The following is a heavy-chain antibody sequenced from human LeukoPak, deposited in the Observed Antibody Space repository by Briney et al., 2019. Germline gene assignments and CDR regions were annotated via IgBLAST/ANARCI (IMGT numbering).Heavy chain of an antibody. D-gene: IGHD2-15*01. CDR2: ISYDGSNK. J-gene: IGHJ4*02. Sequence: GGSLRLSCAASGFTFSSYAMHWVRQAPGKGLEWVAVISYDGSNKYYADSVKGRFTISRDNSKNTLYLQMNSLRPEDTAVYYCAKPIGYCSGGSCYSFDCWGQGTLVTVSS. CDR1: GFTFSSYA. CDR3: AKPIGYCSGGSCYSFDC. V-gene: IGHV3-30-3*01.